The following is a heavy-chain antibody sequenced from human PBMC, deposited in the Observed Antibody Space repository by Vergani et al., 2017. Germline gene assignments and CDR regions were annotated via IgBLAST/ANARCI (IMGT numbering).Heavy chain of an antibody. CDR3: AIYIVGAADY. J-gene: IGHJ4*02. D-gene: IGHD1-26*01. CDR2: INHSGST. V-gene: IGHV4-34*01. CDR1: GGSFSGYY. Sequence: QVLLQESGPGLLKPSETLSLTCAVYGGSFSGYYWSWIRQPPGKGLEWIGEINHSGSTNYNPSLKSRVTISVDTSKNQFSLKLSSVTAADTAVYYCAIYIVGAADYWGQGTLVTVSS.